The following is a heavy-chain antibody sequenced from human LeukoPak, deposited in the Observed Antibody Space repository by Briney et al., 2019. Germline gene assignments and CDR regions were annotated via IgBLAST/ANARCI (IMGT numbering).Heavy chain of an antibody. Sequence: ASVKVSCKASGYTFTGCYMHWVRQAPGQGLEWMGWINPNSGGTNYAQKFQGRVTMTRDTSISTAYMELSRLRSDDTAVYYCARDLDLLWFGEREALRYYYYYGMDVWGQGTTVTVSS. CDR2: INPNSGGT. V-gene: IGHV1-2*02. CDR1: GYTFTGCY. J-gene: IGHJ6*02. D-gene: IGHD3-10*01. CDR3: ARDLDLLWFGEREALRYYYYYGMDV.